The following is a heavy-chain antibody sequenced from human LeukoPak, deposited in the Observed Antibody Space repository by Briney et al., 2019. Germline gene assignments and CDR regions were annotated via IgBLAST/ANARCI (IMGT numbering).Heavy chain of an antibody. CDR1: GGSISGYY. CDR2: IYYSGST. Sequence: SETLSLTCTVSGGSISGYYWSWIRQPPGKGLEWIGYIYYSGSTNYNPSLKSRVTISVDTSKNQFSLKLSSVTAADTAVYYCARGGMATIWDYWGQGTLVTASS. D-gene: IGHD5-24*01. V-gene: IGHV4-59*01. J-gene: IGHJ4*02. CDR3: ARGGMATIWDY.